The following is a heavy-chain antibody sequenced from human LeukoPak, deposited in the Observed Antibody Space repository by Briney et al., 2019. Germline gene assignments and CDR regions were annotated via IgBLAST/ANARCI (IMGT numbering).Heavy chain of an antibody. V-gene: IGHV4-61*08. CDR1: GGSISSGGYY. CDR3: ARHESYYDILTGYYYGYYFDY. J-gene: IGHJ4*02. Sequence: SETLSLTCTVSGGSISSGGYYWSWIRQHPGKGLEWIGYIYYSGSTNYNPSLKSRVTISVDTSKNQFSLKVTSVTAADTAVYYCARHESYYDILTGYYYGYYFDYWGQGTLVTVSS. D-gene: IGHD3-9*01. CDR2: IYYSGST.